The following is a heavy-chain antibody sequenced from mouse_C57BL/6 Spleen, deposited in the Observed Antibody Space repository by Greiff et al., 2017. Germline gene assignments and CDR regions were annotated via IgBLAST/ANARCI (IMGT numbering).Heavy chain of an antibody. CDR3: AREDDGYYVPFAY. V-gene: IGHV1-80*01. CDR2: IYPGDGDT. CDR1: GYAFSSYW. J-gene: IGHJ3*01. D-gene: IGHD2-3*01. Sequence: LVESGAELVKPGASVKISCKASGYAFSSYWMNWVKQRPGKGLEWIGQIYPGDGDTNYNGKFKGKATLTADKSSSTAYMQLSSLTSEDSAVDFSAREDDGYYVPFAYWGQGTLVTVSA.